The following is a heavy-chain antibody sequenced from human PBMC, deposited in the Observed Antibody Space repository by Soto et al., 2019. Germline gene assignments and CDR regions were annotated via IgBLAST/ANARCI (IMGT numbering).Heavy chain of an antibody. CDR1: GGSFSGYY. J-gene: IGHJ4*02. V-gene: IGHV4-34*01. Sequence: QVQLQQWGAGLLKPSETLSLTCAVYGGSFSGYYWSWIRQPPGKGLEWIGEIKHSGSTNYIPSLKSRVTISVDTSKNQFSLKLSSVTAADTAVYYCARYYYDSSGSRGFDYWGQGTLVTVSS. CDR3: ARYYYDSSGSRGFDY. D-gene: IGHD3-22*01. CDR2: IKHSGST.